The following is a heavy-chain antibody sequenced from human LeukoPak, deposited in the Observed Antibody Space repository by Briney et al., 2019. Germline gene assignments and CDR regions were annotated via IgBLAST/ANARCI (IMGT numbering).Heavy chain of an antibody. D-gene: IGHD2-2*01. V-gene: IGHV1-2*02. CDR1: GYTFTGYY. J-gene: IGHJ6*02. CDR2: INPNSGGT. Sequence: ASVNVSCKASGYTFTGYYMHWVRQAPGQGLEWVGWINPNSGGTNYAQKFQGRVTMTRDTSISTAYMELSRLRSDDTAVYYCARALVVPAAPDLYYYYGMDVWGQGTTVTVSS. CDR3: ARALVVPAAPDLYYYYGMDV.